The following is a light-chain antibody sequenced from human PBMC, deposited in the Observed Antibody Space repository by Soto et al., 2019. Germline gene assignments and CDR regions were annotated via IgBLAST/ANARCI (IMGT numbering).Light chain of an antibody. V-gene: IGLV2-8*01. CDR3: SSHAGSNNLV. CDR2: EVS. J-gene: IGLJ3*02. Sequence: QSALTQPASVSGSPGQSITFSCTGTSSDVGGYNYVSWYQHHPGKAPKFLIYEVSRRPFGVPDRFSGSKSGNTASLTVSGLQAEDEADYYCSSHAGSNNLVFGGGTKLTVL. CDR1: SSDVGGYNY.